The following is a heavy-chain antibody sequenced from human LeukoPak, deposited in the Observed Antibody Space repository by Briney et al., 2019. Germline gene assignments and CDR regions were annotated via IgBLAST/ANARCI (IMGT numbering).Heavy chain of an antibody. D-gene: IGHD3-16*01. CDR3: VSAYGGLLDY. CDR1: GFTFSAYE. CDR2: ISGSGDTI. J-gene: IGHJ4*02. V-gene: IGHV3-48*03. Sequence: GGSLRLSCAASGFTFSAYEMNWVRQAPGKGLEWLSYISGSGDTIYYAEAVKGRFTISRDNAKNSLYLQMSSLRAEDTAVYYCVSAYGGLLDYWGQGTLVTVSS.